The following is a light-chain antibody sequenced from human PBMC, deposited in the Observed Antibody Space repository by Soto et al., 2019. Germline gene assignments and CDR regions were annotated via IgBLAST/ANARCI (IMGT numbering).Light chain of an antibody. V-gene: IGKV1-39*01. CDR1: QSISSY. CDR3: QQYYSYPIT. Sequence: IQMTQSPSSLSASVGYRFTITCRASQSISSYLNCYQQKXGKGPKLLIYPASSLQSGVPSRFRGSGSGTDFTLTISCLPSEDFEPYYCQQYYSYPITFGQGTRLEIK. J-gene: IGKJ5*01. CDR2: PAS.